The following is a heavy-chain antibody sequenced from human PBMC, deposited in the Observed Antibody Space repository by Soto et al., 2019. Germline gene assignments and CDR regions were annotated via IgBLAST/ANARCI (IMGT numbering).Heavy chain of an antibody. Sequence: EVQLVECGGGLVQPGGSLRLSCAASGFTFSSYAMHWVRQAPGKGLEYVSTINRNGGSTYYANSVKGRFTISRDNSKNTLYLQMGSLRAEDMAVYYCARGGSDYYFDYWGQGTLVTVSS. D-gene: IGHD2-21*02. V-gene: IGHV3-64*01. CDR2: INRNGGST. J-gene: IGHJ4*02. CDR1: GFTFSSYA. CDR3: ARGGSDYYFDY.